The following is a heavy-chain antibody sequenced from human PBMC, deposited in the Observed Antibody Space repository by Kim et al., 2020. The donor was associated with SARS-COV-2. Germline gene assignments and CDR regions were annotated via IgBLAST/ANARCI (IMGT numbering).Heavy chain of an antibody. J-gene: IGHJ6*02. D-gene: IGHD6-6*01. Sequence: GGSLRLSCAASGFTFSSYSMNWVRQAPGKGLEWVSSISSSSSYIYYADSVKGRFTISRDNAKNSLYLQMNSLRAEDTAVYYCAKLVVNLYYYGMDVWGQGTTVTVSS. CDR2: ISSSSSYI. CDR1: GFTFSSYS. CDR3: AKLVVNLYYYGMDV. V-gene: IGHV3-21*01.